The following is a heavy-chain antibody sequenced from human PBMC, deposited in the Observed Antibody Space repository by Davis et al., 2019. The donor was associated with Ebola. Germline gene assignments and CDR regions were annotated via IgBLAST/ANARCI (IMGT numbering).Heavy chain of an antibody. CDR3: ARAPPHGPQPVFWYFDF. D-gene: IGHD1-14*01. CDR2: ISSGSTTL. Sequence: GESLKISCVASGFSFSRYDMNWVRQAPGKGLEWVSYISSGSTTLKYADSVKGRFTISRDNSKKTVWLQMNSLRADDTAVYHCARAPPHGPQPVFWYFDFWGRGTLVAVSS. V-gene: IGHV3-48*01. J-gene: IGHJ2*01. CDR1: GFSFSRYD.